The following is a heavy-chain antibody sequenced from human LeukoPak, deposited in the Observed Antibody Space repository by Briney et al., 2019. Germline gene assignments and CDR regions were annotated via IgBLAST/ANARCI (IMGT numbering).Heavy chain of an antibody. D-gene: IGHD1-26*01. CDR1: GYTFTGYY. CDR2: INPNSGGT. V-gene: IGHV1-2*02. J-gene: IGHJ5*02. CDR3: AREYRDHKGWFDP. Sequence: EASVKVSCKASGYTFTGYYMHWVRQAPGQGLEWMGWINPNSGGTNYAQKFQGRVTMTRDTSISTAYMELSRLRSDDTAVYYCAREYRDHKGWFDPWGQGTLVTVSS.